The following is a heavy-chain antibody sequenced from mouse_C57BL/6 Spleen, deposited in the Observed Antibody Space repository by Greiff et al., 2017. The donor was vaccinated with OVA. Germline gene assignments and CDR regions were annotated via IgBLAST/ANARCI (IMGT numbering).Heavy chain of an antibody. Sequence: EVKLVESGGGLVQPGGSLSLSCAASGFTFTDYYMSWVRQPPGKALEWLGFIRNKANGYTTEYSASVQGRFTISRDNSQSILYLQMNALRAEDSATYYCARYGYDGYLPFDYWGQGTTLTVSS. CDR2: IRNKANGYTT. V-gene: IGHV7-3*01. CDR1: GFTFTDYY. D-gene: IGHD2-3*01. J-gene: IGHJ2*01. CDR3: ARYGYDGYLPFDY.